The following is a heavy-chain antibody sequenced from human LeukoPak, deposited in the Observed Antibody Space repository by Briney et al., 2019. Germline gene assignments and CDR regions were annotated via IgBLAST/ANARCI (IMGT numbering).Heavy chain of an antibody. D-gene: IGHD3-22*01. CDR3: AKDLSGYYDSSGYYMGLNDAFDI. CDR1: GFTFDDYA. J-gene: IGHJ3*02. CDR2: ISWNSGSI. Sequence: PGRSLRLSRAASGFTFDDYAMHWVRQAPGKGLEWVSGISWNSGSIGYADSVKGRFTISRDNAKNSLYLQMNSLRAEDTALYYCAKDLSGYYDSSGYYMGLNDAFDIWGQGTMVTVSS. V-gene: IGHV3-9*01.